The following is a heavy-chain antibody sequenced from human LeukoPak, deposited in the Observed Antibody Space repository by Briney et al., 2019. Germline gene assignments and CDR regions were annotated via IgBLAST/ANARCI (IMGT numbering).Heavy chain of an antibody. V-gene: IGHV1-18*01. CDR3: ARGAYDFWSGYSQANEHNWFDP. Sequence: ASVKVSCKASGYTFTSYGISWVRQAPGQGLEWMGWISAYNGNTNYAQKLQGRVTMTTDTSTSTAYMELRSLRSDDTAVYYCARGAYDFWSGYSQANEHNWFDPWGQGTLVTVSS. CDR2: ISAYNGNT. D-gene: IGHD3-3*01. CDR1: GYTFTSYG. J-gene: IGHJ5*02.